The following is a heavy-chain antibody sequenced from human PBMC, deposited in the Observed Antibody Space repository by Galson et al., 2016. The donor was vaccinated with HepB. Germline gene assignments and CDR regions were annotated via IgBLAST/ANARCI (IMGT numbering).Heavy chain of an antibody. J-gene: IGHJ4*02. CDR1: GFTFSDYW. V-gene: IGHV3-7*03. Sequence: SLRLSCAASGFTFSDYWMNWVRQAPGKGLEWVANIKKDASQKYYVDSVKGRFTISRDNAKNSLYLQMNSLRAEDTAVYYCAGGVNWGQGTLVTVSS. D-gene: IGHD2-21*01. CDR2: IKKDASQK. CDR3: AGGVN.